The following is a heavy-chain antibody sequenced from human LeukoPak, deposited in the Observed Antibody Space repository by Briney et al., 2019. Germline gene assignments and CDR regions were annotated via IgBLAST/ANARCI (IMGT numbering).Heavy chain of an antibody. V-gene: IGHV3-64D*06. CDR1: GFTFSSYA. Sequence: GGSLRLSCSASGFTFSSYAMEWVRQAPGKGLEYVSVISSNGGSTHYVDSVKGRFTISRDNSKNMLYLQMSSLRAEVTAVYYCVKGSSTSYRYNWFDPWGQGTLVTVSS. J-gene: IGHJ5*02. D-gene: IGHD2-2*01. CDR3: VKGSSTSYRYNWFDP. CDR2: ISSNGGST.